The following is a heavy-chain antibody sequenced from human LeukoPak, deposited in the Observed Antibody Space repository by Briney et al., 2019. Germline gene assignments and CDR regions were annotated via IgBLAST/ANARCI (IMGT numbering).Heavy chain of an antibody. CDR3: ARVGGDRGLYYYYGMDV. J-gene: IGHJ6*02. Sequence: SVKVSCKSSRCTFSSYAISWVRQAPGQGLEWMGGIIPIFCTANYAQKLQGRVTITADESTSTAYMELSSLRSEDTAVYYCARVGGDRGLYYYYGMDVWGQGTPVTVSS. D-gene: IGHD2-21*01. CDR1: RCTFSSYA. CDR2: IIPIFCTA. V-gene: IGHV1-69*13.